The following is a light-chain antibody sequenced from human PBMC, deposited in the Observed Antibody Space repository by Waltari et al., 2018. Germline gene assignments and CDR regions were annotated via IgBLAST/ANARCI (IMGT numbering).Light chain of an antibody. CDR3: AAWDDSLSGLWV. J-gene: IGLJ3*02. Sequence: QSVLTQPPSASGTPGQRVTISCSGSSTNIGSNLVTCYQQLPGTAPKLLIYRNNQRPSGVPDRFSGSKSGTSASLAISGLRSEDEADYYCAAWDDSLSGLWVFGGGTKLTVL. CDR1: STNIGSNL. V-gene: IGLV1-47*01. CDR2: RNN.